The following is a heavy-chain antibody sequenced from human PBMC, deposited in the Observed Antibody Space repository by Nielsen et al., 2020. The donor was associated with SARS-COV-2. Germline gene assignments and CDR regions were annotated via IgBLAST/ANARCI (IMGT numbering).Heavy chain of an antibody. CDR3: AALTYCSGGSCYSEPER. CDR1: GGSISSSSYY. D-gene: IGHD2-15*01. J-gene: IGHJ4*02. V-gene: IGHV4-39*01. CDR2: IYYSGST. Sequence: GSLRLSCTVSGGSISSSSYYWGWIRQPPGKGLEWIGSIYYSGSTYYNPSLKSRVTISVDTSKNQFSLKLRSVTAADTALYYCAALTYCSGGSCYSEPERWGQGTLVTVSS.